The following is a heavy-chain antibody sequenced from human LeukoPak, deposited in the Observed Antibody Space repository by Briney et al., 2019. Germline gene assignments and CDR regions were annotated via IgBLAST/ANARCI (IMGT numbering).Heavy chain of an antibody. V-gene: IGHV3-73*01. Sequence: GGSLRLSCAASGFTFSGSAMHWVRQASGKGLEWVGRIRSKANSYATAYAASVKGRFTISRDDSKNTAYLQINSLKTEDTAVYYCTRHLHYYDSSGYYYNDYWGQGTLVTVSS. CDR3: TRHLHYYDSSGYYYNDY. CDR2: IRSKANSYAT. CDR1: GFTFSGSA. D-gene: IGHD3-22*01. J-gene: IGHJ4*02.